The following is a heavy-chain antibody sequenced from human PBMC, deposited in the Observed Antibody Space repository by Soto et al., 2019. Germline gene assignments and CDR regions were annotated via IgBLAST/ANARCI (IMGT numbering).Heavy chain of an antibody. V-gene: IGHV1-18*04. CDR2: ISAYNGNT. CDR3: ARGVSGYSGYHSPYYYYYGIDV. Sequence: ASVKVSCKASGYTFTSYGISWVRQAPGQGLEWMGWISAYNGNTNYAQKLQGRVTMTTDTSTSTAYMELRSLRSDDTAVYYCARGVSGYSGYHSPYYYYYGIDVWGQGTPVTVSS. CDR1: GYTFTSYG. D-gene: IGHD5-12*01. J-gene: IGHJ6*02.